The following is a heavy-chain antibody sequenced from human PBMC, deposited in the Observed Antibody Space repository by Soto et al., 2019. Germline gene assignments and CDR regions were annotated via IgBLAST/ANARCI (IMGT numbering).Heavy chain of an antibody. CDR2: ISYDGSNK. CDR1: GVTVSSYG. Sequence: PGGSLTLSCAASGVTVSSYGMHWVRQAPGKGLEWVAVISYDGSNKSYADSVKGRFTISRDNSKNTLYLQMNSLRAEDTAVYYFAKGGWEPQLDSWGQGPLVTV. CDR3: AKGGWEPQLDS. J-gene: IGHJ5*01. D-gene: IGHD1-26*01. V-gene: IGHV3-30*18.